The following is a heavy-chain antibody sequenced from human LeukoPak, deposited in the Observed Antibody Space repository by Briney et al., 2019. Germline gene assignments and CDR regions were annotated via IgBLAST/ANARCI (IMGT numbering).Heavy chain of an antibody. J-gene: IGHJ6*03. Sequence: GGSLRLSCAASGFTFSSYAMTWIRQAPGKGLEWVSYISRSGNTIYYADSVKGRFTISRDNAKKSLYLQINSLRAEDTALYYCARALSGHYYSYYYMDVWGKGTTVTVSS. CDR1: GFTFSSYA. CDR2: ISRSGNTI. CDR3: ARALSGHYYSYYYMDV. V-gene: IGHV3-48*04.